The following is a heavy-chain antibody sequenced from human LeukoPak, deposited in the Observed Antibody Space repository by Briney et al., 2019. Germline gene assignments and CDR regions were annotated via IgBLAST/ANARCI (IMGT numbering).Heavy chain of an antibody. Sequence: SETLSFTCTVSGGSISSSSYYWGWIRQPPGKGLEWIGSIYYSGSTYYNPSLKSRVTISVDTSKNQFSLKLSSVTAADTAVYYCASGLIGYDFWSGYYIGWFDPWGQGTLVTVSS. CDR1: GGSISSSSYY. CDR2: IYYSGST. V-gene: IGHV4-39*01. D-gene: IGHD3-3*01. CDR3: ASGLIGYDFWSGYYIGWFDP. J-gene: IGHJ5*02.